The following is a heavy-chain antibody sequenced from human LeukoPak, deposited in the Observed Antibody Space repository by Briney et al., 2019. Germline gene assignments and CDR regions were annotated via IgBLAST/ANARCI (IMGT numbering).Heavy chain of an antibody. Sequence: GASVKVSCKASGYTFTSYGISWVRQAPGQGLEWMGWISAYNGNTNYAQKLQGRVTMTTDTSTSTAYMELRSLRSDDTAVYYCARRGYSNYKGYYYYYMDVWGKGTTVTVSS. CDR3: ARRGYSNYKGYYYYYMDV. D-gene: IGHD4-11*01. V-gene: IGHV1-18*01. CDR2: ISAYNGNT. CDR1: GYTFTSYG. J-gene: IGHJ6*03.